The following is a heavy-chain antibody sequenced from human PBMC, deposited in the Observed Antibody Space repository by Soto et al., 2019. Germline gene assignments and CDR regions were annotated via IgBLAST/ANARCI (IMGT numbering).Heavy chain of an antibody. CDR1: GGSISSGGYY. Sequence: SETLSLTCTVSGGSISSGGYYWSWIRQHPGKGLEWIGYIYYSGSTYYNPSLKSRVTISVDTSKNQFSLKLSSVTAADTAVYYCARDPVKYYDRTFDDAFDIWGQGTMVTVSS. J-gene: IGHJ3*02. CDR2: IYYSGST. CDR3: ARDPVKYYDRTFDDAFDI. D-gene: IGHD3-10*02. V-gene: IGHV4-31*03.